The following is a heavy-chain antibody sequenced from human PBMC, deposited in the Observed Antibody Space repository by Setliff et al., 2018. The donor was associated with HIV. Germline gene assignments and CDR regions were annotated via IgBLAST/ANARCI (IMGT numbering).Heavy chain of an antibody. J-gene: IGHJ4*02. CDR1: GGSISSSSYY. V-gene: IGHV4-61*05. Sequence: SETLSLTCNVSGGSISSSSYYWGWIRQPPGKGLEWIGYVDYNGRTDYNPPLKSRVTISLDTSKNQVSLKLSSVAAADTAVYHCARGAYRDGYDYWGQGTLVTVSS. CDR3: ARGAYRDGYDY. D-gene: IGHD5-18*01. CDR2: VDYNGRT.